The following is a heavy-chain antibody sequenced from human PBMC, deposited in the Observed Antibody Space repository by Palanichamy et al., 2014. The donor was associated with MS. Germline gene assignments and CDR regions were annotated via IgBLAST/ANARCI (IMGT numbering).Heavy chain of an antibody. CDR3: ARLRLVGATGGRYCYFDY. CDR2: IYYSGST. CDR1: GGSISSSSYY. V-gene: IGHV4-39*01. D-gene: IGHD1-26*01. Sequence: QLQLQESGPGLVKPSETLSLTCTVSGGSISSSSYYWGWIRQPPGKGLEWIESIYYSGSTYYNPSLKSRVTISVDTSKNQFSLKLSSVTAADTAVYYCARLRLVGATGGRYCYFDYWGQGTLVTVSS. J-gene: IGHJ4*02.